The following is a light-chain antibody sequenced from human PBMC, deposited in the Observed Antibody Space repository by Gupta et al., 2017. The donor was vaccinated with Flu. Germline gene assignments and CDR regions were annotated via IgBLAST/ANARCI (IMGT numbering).Light chain of an antibody. V-gene: IGLV1-40*01. J-gene: IGLJ3*02. CDR2: GNN. CDR3: QSYDSSPSGWV. CDR1: SSNIGAGYD. Sequence: QSVLTQPPSVSGAPGQRVILSCPGSSSNIGAGYDVHWYQQFPGTAPKLLIFGNNNRPSGVPDRFSGSKSGTSASLAVTGLQSEDEAEYYCQSYDSSPSGWVFGGGTKLTVL.